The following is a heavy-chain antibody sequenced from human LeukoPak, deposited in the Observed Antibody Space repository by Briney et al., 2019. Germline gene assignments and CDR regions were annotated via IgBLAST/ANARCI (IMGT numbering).Heavy chain of an antibody. CDR2: ISYDGSNK. CDR3: AKDLQNWGYYYYCGMDV. V-gene: IGHV3-30*18. J-gene: IGHJ6*02. D-gene: IGHD7-27*01. CDR1: GFTFSSYG. Sequence: PGRSLRLSCAASGFTFSSYGMHWVRQAPGKGLEWVAVISYDGSNKYYADSVKGRFTISRDNSKNTLYLQMNSLRAEDTAVYYCAKDLQNWGYYYYCGMDVWGQGTTATVSS.